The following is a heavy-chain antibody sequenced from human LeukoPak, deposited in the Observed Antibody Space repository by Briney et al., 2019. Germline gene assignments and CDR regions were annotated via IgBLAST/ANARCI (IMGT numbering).Heavy chain of an antibody. CDR3: ARLSCSDTICPTLPYNHFDP. CDR1: GGSISSRGFF. Sequence: SETLSLTCTVSGGSISSRGFFWGWICQPPGKGPEWIGSVYYSGATYYNSSLKSRVTISVDTSKNHFSLKLSSVTAADTAVYYCARLSCSDTICPTLPYNHFDPWGQGILVTVSS. CDR2: VYYSGAT. V-gene: IGHV4-39*01. D-gene: IGHD2-15*01. J-gene: IGHJ5*02.